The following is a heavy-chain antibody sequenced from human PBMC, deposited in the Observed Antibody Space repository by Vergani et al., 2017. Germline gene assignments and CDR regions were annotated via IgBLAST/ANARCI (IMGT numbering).Heavy chain of an antibody. CDR1: GFTFSSYG. V-gene: IGHV3-33*01. J-gene: IGHJ4*02. Sequence: QVQLVESGGGVVQPGRSLRLSCVASGFTFSSYGMHWVRQAPGKGLEWVAVIWYDGSNKYYADSVKGRFTISRDNSKNTLYLQMNSLRAEDTAVYYCARDLGIAAALGYWGQGTLVTVSS. D-gene: IGHD6-13*01. CDR2: IWYDGSNK. CDR3: ARDLGIAAALGY.